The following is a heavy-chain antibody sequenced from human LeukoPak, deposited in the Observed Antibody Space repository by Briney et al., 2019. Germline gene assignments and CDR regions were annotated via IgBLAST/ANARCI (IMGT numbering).Heavy chain of an antibody. CDR3: ARADALTILAEGGGIDY. Sequence: GRSLRLTCAASGFTFSSYAMHWVRQAPGEGLEWVAVISYDGSNKYYADSVKGRFTISRDNSKNTLYLQLNSLRAEDTAVYYCARADALTILAEGGGIDYWGQGTLVTVSS. CDR1: GFTFSSYA. CDR2: ISYDGSNK. V-gene: IGHV3-30-3*01. J-gene: IGHJ4*02. D-gene: IGHD3-3*01.